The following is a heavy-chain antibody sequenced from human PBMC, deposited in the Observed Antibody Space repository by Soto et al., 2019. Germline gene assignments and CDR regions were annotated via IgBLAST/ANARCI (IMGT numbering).Heavy chain of an antibody. V-gene: IGHV6-1*01. CDR2: TYYRSKWFN. D-gene: IGHD2-8*01. CDR1: GDSVSSHSST. Sequence: QVQLQQSGPGLVKPSQTLSLTCDISGDSVSSHSSTWNWIRQSPSRGLEWLGRTYYRSKWFNDYAVSLKGRITTGPSTAINLLPLQLNSVTPDDTAVYYCVSLIGNSWLDSWGQGTLVTVSS. CDR3: VSLIGNSWLDS. J-gene: IGHJ5*01.